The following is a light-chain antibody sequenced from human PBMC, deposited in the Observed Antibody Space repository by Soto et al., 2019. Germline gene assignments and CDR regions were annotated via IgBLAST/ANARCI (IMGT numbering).Light chain of an antibody. CDR2: STN. CDR3: VLYMGSGISV. Sequence: QTVVTQEPSFSVSPGGTVTLTCGLSSGSVSTSSYPSWYQQTPGQAPRTLIYSTNTLSSGVPDRFSGSIVGNKAALTITGAQADDESDYYCVLYMGSGISVFGGGTKVTVL. CDR1: SGSVSTSSY. J-gene: IGLJ3*02. V-gene: IGLV8-61*01.